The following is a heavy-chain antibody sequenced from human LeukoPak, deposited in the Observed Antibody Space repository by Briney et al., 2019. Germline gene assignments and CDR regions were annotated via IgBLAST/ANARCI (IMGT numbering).Heavy chain of an antibody. CDR2: IKQDGSEK. CDR3: ARQCNYDFWSGYYYDY. CDR1: GFTFAKFA. V-gene: IGHV3-7*01. Sequence: GESLRLSCAISGFTFAKFAMSWVRQAPGKGLEWVANIKQDGSEKYYVDSVKGRFTISRDNAKNSLYLQMNSLRAEDTAVYYCARQCNYDFWSGYYYDYWGQGTLVTVSS. J-gene: IGHJ4*02. D-gene: IGHD3-3*01.